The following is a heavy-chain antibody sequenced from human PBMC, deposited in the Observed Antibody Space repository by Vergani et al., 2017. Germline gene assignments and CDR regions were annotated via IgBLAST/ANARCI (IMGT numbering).Heavy chain of an antibody. CDR2: VSPYNGNT. J-gene: IGHJ4*02. CDR1: GYSFINYG. V-gene: IGHV1-18*01. Sequence: QSQLVQSGDEVKKPGASVKVSCKTSGYSFINYGISWVRQAPGQGLEWLGWVSPYNGNTNYGQKIQGRVTMTTDTSTRTAYMELSNLRSDDTAVYYCARVGTSYNRDYFDYWGQGTLVTVSS. D-gene: IGHD2-2*01. CDR3: ARVGTSYNRDYFDY.